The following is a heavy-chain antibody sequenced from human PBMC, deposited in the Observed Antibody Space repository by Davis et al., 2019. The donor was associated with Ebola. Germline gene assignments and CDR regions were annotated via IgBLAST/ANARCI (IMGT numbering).Heavy chain of an antibody. CDR2: IKQDGSEK. J-gene: IGHJ5*02. D-gene: IGHD2-2*01. Sequence: PGGSLRLSCAASGFTFSSYWMSWVRQAPGKGLEWVANIKQDGSEKYYVDSVKGRFTISRDNAKNSLYLQMNSLRAEDTAVYYCARVPDIVVVPAALDWFDPWGQGTLVTVSS. CDR3: ARVPDIVVVPAALDWFDP. V-gene: IGHV3-7*01. CDR1: GFTFSSYW.